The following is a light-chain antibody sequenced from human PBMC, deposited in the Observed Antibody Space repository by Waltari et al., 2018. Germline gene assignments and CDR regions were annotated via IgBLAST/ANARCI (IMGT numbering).Light chain of an antibody. J-gene: IGLJ2*01. CDR1: SPNIGAGYG. V-gene: IGLV1-40*01. CDR2: SYN. Sequence: QSVLTQPPSLSGAPGQRVTISCTGSSPNIGAGYGVHWYQHRPGTAPKLLIYSYNNRPAGVPDRFSGSKSGTSASLAIAGLQAEDEADYYCQSYDGSLSASIFGGGTKLTVL. CDR3: QSYDGSLSASI.